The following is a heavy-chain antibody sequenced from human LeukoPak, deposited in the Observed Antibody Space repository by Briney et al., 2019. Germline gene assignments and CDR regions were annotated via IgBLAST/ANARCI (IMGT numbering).Heavy chain of an antibody. J-gene: IGHJ4*02. CDR2: ISYDGSNK. D-gene: IGHD3-3*01. Sequence: PGRSLRLSCAASGFTFSSYAMHWVRQAPGKGLEWVAVISYDGSNKYYADSVKGRFTISRDNSKNTLYLQMNSLRAEDTAVYYCAKSDWIGYPAFDYWGQGTLVTVSS. V-gene: IGHV3-30*04. CDR3: AKSDWIGYPAFDY. CDR1: GFTFSSYA.